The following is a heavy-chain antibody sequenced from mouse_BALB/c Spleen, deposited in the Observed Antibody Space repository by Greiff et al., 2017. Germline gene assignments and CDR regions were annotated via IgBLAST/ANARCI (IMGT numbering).Heavy chain of an antibody. CDR1: GFNIKDYY. Sequence: VQLQQSGAELVRSGASVKLSCTASGFNIKDYYMHWVKQRPEQGLEWIGWIDPENGDTEYAPKFQGKATMTADTSSNTAYLQLSSLTSEDTAVYYCNAVYGYDGGDAYWGQGTLVTVSA. V-gene: IGHV14-4*02. CDR3: NAVYGYDGGDAY. J-gene: IGHJ3*01. D-gene: IGHD2-2*01. CDR2: IDPENGDT.